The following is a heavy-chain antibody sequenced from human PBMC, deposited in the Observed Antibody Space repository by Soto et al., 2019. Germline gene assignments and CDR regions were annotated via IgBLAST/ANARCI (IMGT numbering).Heavy chain of an antibody. CDR1: GFSLSTYGLG. Sequence: ESGPTLVNPTQTLTLTCTFSGFSLSTYGLGVSWIRQPPGKALEWLARIDWDDDKYYSTSLKTRLTISKDTSKNQVVLTMTNMDPVDAATYYCARISKYSNGWYYFVYCCHGTLVTISS. V-gene: IGHV2-70*11. CDR3: ARISKYSNGWYYFVY. CDR2: IDWDDDK. D-gene: IGHD6-19*01. J-gene: IGHJ4*01.